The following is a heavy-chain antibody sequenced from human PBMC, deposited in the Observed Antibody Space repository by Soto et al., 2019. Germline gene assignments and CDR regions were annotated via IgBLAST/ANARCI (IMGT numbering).Heavy chain of an antibody. Sequence: GESLKISCKGSGYSFTSYWIGWVRQMPGKGLEWMGIIYPGDSDTRYSPSFQGQVTISADKSISTAYLQWSSLKASDTAMYYCARLEEGAELSSNYFDYWGQGTLVTVSS. CDR2: IYPGDSDT. CDR1: GYSFTSYW. J-gene: IGHJ4*02. CDR3: ARLEEGAELSSNYFDY. D-gene: IGHD1-1*01. V-gene: IGHV5-51*01.